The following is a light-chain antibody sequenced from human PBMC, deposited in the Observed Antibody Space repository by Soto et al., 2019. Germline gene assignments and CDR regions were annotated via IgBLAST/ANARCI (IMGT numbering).Light chain of an antibody. CDR3: QQYGGT. Sequence: AIQLTQSPSSLSASVGDRVTITCRASQGISSALAWYQQKPGKAPKLLIYDASSLESGVPSRFSGSGSGTDFTLTISRLEPEDFAVYYCQQYGGTFGQGTKVDIK. CDR1: QGISSA. CDR2: DAS. J-gene: IGKJ1*01. V-gene: IGKV1-13*02.